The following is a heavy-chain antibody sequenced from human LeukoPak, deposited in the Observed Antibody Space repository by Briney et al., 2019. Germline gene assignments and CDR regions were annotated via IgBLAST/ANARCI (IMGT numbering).Heavy chain of an antibody. Sequence: GGSLRLSCAASGFTFSTYWMSWVRQAPGKGLEWVANINQDGSEKYSVDSVKGRFTISRDNAKSSLYLQMNSLRADDTAVYYCARDRPFYDSRGVYYYTEDDYGGKGTLVPAS. CDR1: GFTFSTYW. CDR2: INQDGSEK. CDR3: ARDRPFYDSRGVYYYTEDDY. J-gene: IGHJ4*02. D-gene: IGHD3-22*01. V-gene: IGHV3-7*01.